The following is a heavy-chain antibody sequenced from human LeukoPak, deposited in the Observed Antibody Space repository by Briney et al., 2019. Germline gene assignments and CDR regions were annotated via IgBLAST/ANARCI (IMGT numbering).Heavy chain of an antibody. CDR2: INHSGST. CDR3: ARDQGYGHIWFDP. D-gene: IGHD2-15*01. J-gene: IGHJ5*02. Sequence: SETLSLTCAVYGGSFSGYYWSWIRQPPGKGLEWIGEINHSGSTNYNPSLKSRVTISVDTSKNQFSLKLSSVTAGDTAVYYCARDQGYGHIWFDPWGQGTLVTVSS. CDR1: GGSFSGYY. V-gene: IGHV4-34*01.